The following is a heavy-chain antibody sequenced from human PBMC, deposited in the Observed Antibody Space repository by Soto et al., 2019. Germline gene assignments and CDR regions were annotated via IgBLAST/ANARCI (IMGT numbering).Heavy chain of an antibody. Sequence: AETLSLTCAVSGGSISSYYWSWVRQPPGKGLEWIGYIYYSGSTNYNPSLKSRVTISVDTSKNQFSLKLSSVTAADTAVYYCARGTYYYGSGSYCTPYYFDYWGQGTLVTVSS. J-gene: IGHJ4*02. CDR3: ARGTYYYGSGSYCTPYYFDY. V-gene: IGHV4-59*01. CDR2: IYYSGST. CDR1: GGSISSYY. D-gene: IGHD3-10*01.